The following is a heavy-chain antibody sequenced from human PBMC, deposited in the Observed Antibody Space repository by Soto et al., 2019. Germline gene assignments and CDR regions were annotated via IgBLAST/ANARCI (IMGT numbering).Heavy chain of an antibody. D-gene: IGHD5-18*01. CDR3: ARARTWIQLWLHAFDI. V-gene: IGHV1-69*12. J-gene: IGHJ3*02. CDR1: GGTFSSYA. Sequence: QVQLVQSVAEVKKPGSSVKVSCKASGGTFSSYAISWVRQAPGQGLAWMGGIIPIFGTANYAQKFQGRVTITADESTSTAYMELSSLRSEDTAVYDCARARTWIQLWLHAFDIWGQGTMVTVSS. CDR2: IIPIFGTA.